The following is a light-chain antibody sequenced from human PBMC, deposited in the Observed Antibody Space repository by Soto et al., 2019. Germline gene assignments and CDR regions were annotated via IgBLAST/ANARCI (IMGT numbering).Light chain of an antibody. CDR1: QTVGKNY. Sequence: ELVLTQSPGTLSFSPGEGATLSCRASQTVGKNYLSWYKQKPGQAPRLLIYDASSRATGIPDRFSGSGSATDFTITISRLEPADFAVYYCQQYAYEPLTFGGGTKVEIK. CDR3: QQYAYEPLT. V-gene: IGKV3-20*01. CDR2: DAS. J-gene: IGKJ4*01.